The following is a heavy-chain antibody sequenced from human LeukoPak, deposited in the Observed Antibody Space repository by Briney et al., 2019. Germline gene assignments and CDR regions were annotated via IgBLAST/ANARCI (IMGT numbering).Heavy chain of an antibody. CDR3: ARGVYSGSYYYFDY. CDR2: IYTSGST. CDR1: GGSISSGSYY. Sequence: PSQTLSLTCTVSGGSISSGSYYWSWIRQPAGKGLEWIGRIYTSGSTNYNPSLKSRVTISVDTSKNHFSLKLSSVTAADTAVYYCARGVYSGSYYYFDYWGQGTLVTVSS. V-gene: IGHV4-61*02. J-gene: IGHJ4*02. D-gene: IGHD1-26*01.